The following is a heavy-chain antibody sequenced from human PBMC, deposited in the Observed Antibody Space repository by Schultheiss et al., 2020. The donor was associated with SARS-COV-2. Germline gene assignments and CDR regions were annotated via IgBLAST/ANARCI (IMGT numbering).Heavy chain of an antibody. V-gene: IGHV4-61*05. CDR1: GGSISSSSYY. J-gene: IGHJ4*02. CDR2: IYYSGST. CDR3: ARAGVGATSGGGDQDY. Sequence: SETLSLTCTVSGGSISSSSYYWSWIRQPPGKGLEWIGYIYYSGSTNYNPSLKSRVTISVDTSKNQFSLKLSSVTAADTAVYYCARAGVGATSGGGDQDYWGQGTLVTVSS. D-gene: IGHD1-26*01.